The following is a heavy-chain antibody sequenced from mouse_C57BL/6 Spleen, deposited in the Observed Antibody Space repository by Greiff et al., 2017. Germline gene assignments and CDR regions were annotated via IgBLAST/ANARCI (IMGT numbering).Heavy chain of an antibody. Sequence: QVQLQQPGAELVKPGASVKLSCKASGYTFTGYWMQWVKQRPGQGLEWIGEIDPSDSYTNYNQKFKGKATLTVDTSSSTAYMQLSSLTSEDSAVYYCASNYFDYWGQGTTLTVSS. J-gene: IGHJ2*01. V-gene: IGHV1-50*01. CDR2: IDPSDSYT. CDR3: ASNYFDY. CDR1: GYTFTGYW.